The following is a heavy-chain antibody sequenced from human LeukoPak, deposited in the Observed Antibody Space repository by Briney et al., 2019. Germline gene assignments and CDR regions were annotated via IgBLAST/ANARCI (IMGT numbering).Heavy chain of an antibody. CDR1: GGSISSYY. CDR2: IYYSGST. Sequence: SQTLSLTCTVSGGSISSYYWSWIRQPPGKGLEWIGYIYYSGSTNYNPSLKSRVTISVDTSKNQFSLKLSSVTAADTAVYYCARSLVQYSRIGGDFDYWGQGTLVTVSS. CDR3: ARSLVQYSRIGGDFDY. D-gene: IGHD6-6*01. J-gene: IGHJ4*02. V-gene: IGHV4-59*08.